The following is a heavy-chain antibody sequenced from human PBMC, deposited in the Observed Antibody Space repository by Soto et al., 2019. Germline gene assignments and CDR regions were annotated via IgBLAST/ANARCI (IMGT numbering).Heavy chain of an antibody. V-gene: IGHV3-74*01. Sequence: EVQLVESGGGLVQPGGSLRLSCAASGFTFSRYWMYWVRQAPGKGLVWGAYIKGEGRGTTYADSAKGRFTISRDNARNTLYLQMTSLRAEETSVYYCGRGGNAGTVDYWGQGTLVTVSS. D-gene: IGHD2-2*01. J-gene: IGHJ4*02. CDR2: IKGEGRGT. CDR1: GFTFSRYW. CDR3: GRGGNAGTVDY.